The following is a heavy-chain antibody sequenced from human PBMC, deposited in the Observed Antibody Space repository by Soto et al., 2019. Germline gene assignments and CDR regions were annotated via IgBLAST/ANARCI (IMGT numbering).Heavy chain of an antibody. CDR2: INDSGNI. Sequence: WTWIRQTPEKGLEWIGEINDSGNINYNPSLKSRVTILLDTAKKQISLRLRSVTAADTAVYYCARGLILWFGELSRRGGYYYCMDVWGKGTTVTVSS. CDR3: ARGLILWFGELSRRGGYYYCMDV. D-gene: IGHD3-10*01. J-gene: IGHJ6*03. V-gene: IGHV4-34*01.